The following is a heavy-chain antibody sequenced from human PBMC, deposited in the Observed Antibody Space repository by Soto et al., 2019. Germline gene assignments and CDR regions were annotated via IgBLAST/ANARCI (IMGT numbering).Heavy chain of an antibody. J-gene: IGHJ6*02. CDR1: GFTFSSYS. V-gene: IGHV3-21*01. CDR3: ARVGDGGDYYYYGMDV. Sequence: GGSLRLSCAASGFTFSSYSMNWVRQAPGKGLEWVSSISSSSSSYIYYADSVKGRFTISRDNAKNSLYLQMNSLRAEDTAVYYCARVGDGGDYYYYGMDVWGQGTTGTVSS. CDR2: ISSSSSSYI. D-gene: IGHD3-16*01.